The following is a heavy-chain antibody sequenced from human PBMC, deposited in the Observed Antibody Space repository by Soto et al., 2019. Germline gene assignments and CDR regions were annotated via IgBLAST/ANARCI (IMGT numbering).Heavy chain of an antibody. CDR2: ISTSSNYI. CDR1: GFTFSSYS. V-gene: IGHV3-21*01. D-gene: IGHD6-25*01. J-gene: IGHJ3*02. Sequence: EVQLVESGGGLVKPGGSLRLSCAASGFTFSSYSMIWVRQAPGKGLEWVSCISTSSNYIFYGDSVKGRFTISRDNAKKSLYLKMNSLRAEDTAVYYCARDTGSRSGQVPESFDIWGQGTMVTVSS. CDR3: ARDTGSRSGQVPESFDI.